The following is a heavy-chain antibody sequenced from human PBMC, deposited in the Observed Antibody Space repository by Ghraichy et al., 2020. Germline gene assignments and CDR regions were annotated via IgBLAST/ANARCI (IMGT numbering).Heavy chain of an antibody. D-gene: IGHD3-10*01. CDR3: ASNRAITMVRRKPVPFFDY. V-gene: IGHV3-48*04. J-gene: IGHJ4*02. CDR2: ISSSSSTI. Sequence: LSLTCAASGFTFSSYSMNWVRQAPGKGLEWGSYISSSSSTIYYADSVKGRFTISRDNAKNSLYLQMNSLRAEDTAVYYCASNRAITMVRRKPVPFFDYWGQGTMVTVSS. CDR1: GFTFSSYS.